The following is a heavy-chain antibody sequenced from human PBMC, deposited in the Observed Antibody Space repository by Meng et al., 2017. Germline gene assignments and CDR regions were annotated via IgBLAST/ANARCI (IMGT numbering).Heavy chain of an antibody. V-gene: IGHV4-4*02. CDR3: ARFIAAALIDAFDI. Sequence: GHVQGAGAGLGQPSGTLSLTCAVSGGSISSSNWWSWVRQPPGKGLELIGEIYHSGSTNYNPSLKSRVTISVDKSKNQFSLKLSSVTAADTAVYYCARFIAAALIDAFDIWGQGTMVTVSS. CDR2: IYHSGST. D-gene: IGHD6-13*01. J-gene: IGHJ3*02. CDR1: GGSISSSNW.